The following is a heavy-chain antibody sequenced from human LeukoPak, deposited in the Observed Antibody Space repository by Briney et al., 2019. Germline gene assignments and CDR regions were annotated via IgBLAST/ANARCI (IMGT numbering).Heavy chain of an antibody. D-gene: IGHD2-2*01. V-gene: IGHV4-59*08. J-gene: IGHJ4*02. Sequence: SETLSLTCTVSGDSINNYYWSWIRQPPGKGLEWIGYIYYSGSTNYNPSLKSRVTISVDTSKKQVSLKLSSVTAADTAVYYCARPQGPYCSSTSCYVDYWGQGTLVTVSS. CDR2: IYYSGST. CDR3: ARPQGPYCSSTSCYVDY. CDR1: GDSINNYY.